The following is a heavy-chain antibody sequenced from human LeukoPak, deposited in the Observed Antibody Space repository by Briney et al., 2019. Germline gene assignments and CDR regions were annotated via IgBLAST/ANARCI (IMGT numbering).Heavy chain of an antibody. V-gene: IGHV3-66*01. CDR2: IYSGGRT. D-gene: IGHD3-22*01. J-gene: IGHJ3*02. Sequence: GGSLRLSCAVSGXIVSSNYMTWVRQAPGKGLEWVSVIYSGGRTYYADSVKGRFTTSRDNSKTTLYLQMNSLRAEDTAVYYCARAPDGYEAFDIWGQGTMVTVSS. CDR1: GXIVSSNY. CDR3: ARAPDGYEAFDI.